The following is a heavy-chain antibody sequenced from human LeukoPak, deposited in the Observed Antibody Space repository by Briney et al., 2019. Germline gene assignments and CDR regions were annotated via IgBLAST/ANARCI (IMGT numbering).Heavy chain of an antibody. D-gene: IGHD6-13*01. CDR2: INHSGST. V-gene: IGHV4-34*01. Sequence: GSLRLSCAASGFTFRSYAMTWVRQAPGRGLEWIGEINHSGSTNYNPSLKSRVTISVDTSKNQFSLKLSSVTAADTAVYYCARVQRSSWYVFIDYWGQGTLVTVSS. J-gene: IGHJ4*02. CDR3: ARVQRSSWYVFIDY. CDR1: GFTFRSYA.